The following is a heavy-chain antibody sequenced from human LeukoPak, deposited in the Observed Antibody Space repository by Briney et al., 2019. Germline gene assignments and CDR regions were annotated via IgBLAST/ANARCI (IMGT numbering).Heavy chain of an antibody. CDR3: ARDPTYYDSSGYYYYMDV. CDR1: GYTFTGYY. Sequence: ASVKVSCKASGYTFTGYYMHWVRQAPGQGLEWMGWINPNSGDTNYAQTFQGRVTMTRDTSISTAYMELSRLRSDDTAVYYCARDPTYYDSSGYYYYMDVWGKGTTVTVSS. CDR2: INPNSGDT. D-gene: IGHD3-22*01. V-gene: IGHV1-2*02. J-gene: IGHJ6*03.